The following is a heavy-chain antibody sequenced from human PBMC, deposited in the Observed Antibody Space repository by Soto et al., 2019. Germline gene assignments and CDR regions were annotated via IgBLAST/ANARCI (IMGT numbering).Heavy chain of an antibody. CDR1: GFTFSSYS. Sequence: GGSLRLSCAASGFTFSSYSMNWVRQAPGKGVEWVSSISSSSSYIYYADSVKGRFTISRDNAKNSLYLQMNSLRAEDTAVYYCARDYENGDDGFDIWGQGTMVTV. J-gene: IGHJ3*02. CDR3: ARDYENGDDGFDI. CDR2: ISSSSSYI. D-gene: IGHD3-10*01. V-gene: IGHV3-21*01.